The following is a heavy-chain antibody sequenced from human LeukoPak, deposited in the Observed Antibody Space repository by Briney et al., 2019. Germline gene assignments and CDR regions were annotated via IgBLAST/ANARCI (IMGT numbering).Heavy chain of an antibody. V-gene: IGHV3-48*03. Sequence: RPGGSLRLSRAASGFTFSSYEMNWVRQAPGKGLEWVSYISRSGSVIYYADPVKGRFTISRENAKNSLYLQMNSLRAEDTAVYYGARSSYFVYWGEGALVAVSS. J-gene: IGHJ4*02. CDR2: ISRSGSVI. CDR1: GFTFSSYE. CDR3: ARSSYFVY. D-gene: IGHD1-26*01.